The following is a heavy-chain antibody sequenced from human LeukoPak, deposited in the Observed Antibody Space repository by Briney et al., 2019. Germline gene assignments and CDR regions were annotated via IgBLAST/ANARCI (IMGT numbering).Heavy chain of an antibody. V-gene: IGHV4-34*01. D-gene: IGHD3-10*01. J-gene: IGHJ3*02. CDR3: ATRRRGEAFDI. Sequence: SETLSLTCAVYGGSFSGYYWSWIRQPPGKGLEWIGEINHSGSTNYNPSLKSRVTISVDTSKNQFSLKLSSVTAADTAVYYCATRRRGEAFDIWGQGTVVTVSS. CDR2: INHSGST. CDR1: GGSFSGYY.